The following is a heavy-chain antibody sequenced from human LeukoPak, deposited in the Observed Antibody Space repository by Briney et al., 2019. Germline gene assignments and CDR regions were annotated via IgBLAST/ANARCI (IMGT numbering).Heavy chain of an antibody. CDR3: ARDRMARGGIYFDL. V-gene: IGHV4-31*02. Sequence: SETLSLTWTVSGGSISSGGYYWSWIRQHPGKGLEWIGYIYYSGSTYYNPSLKSRVTMSVDTSKNQFSLKLSSVTAADTAVYYCARDRMARGGIYFDLWGRGTLVTVSS. J-gene: IGHJ2*01. CDR1: GGSISSGGYY. D-gene: IGHD3-10*01. CDR2: IYYSGST.